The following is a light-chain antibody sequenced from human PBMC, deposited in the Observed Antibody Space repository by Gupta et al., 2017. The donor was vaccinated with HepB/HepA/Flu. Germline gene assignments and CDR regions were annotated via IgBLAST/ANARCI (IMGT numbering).Light chain of an antibody. J-gene: IGKJ5*01. CDR3: QQLNSNPIT. V-gene: IGKV1-9*01. CDR1: QGIISY. CDR2: AAS. Sequence: DIQLTQSPSFLSASVGDRVTITCRASQGIISYLAWYQQKPGKAPRLLIYAASTLQSGVPSRFSGSGSGTEFTLTIISLQPEDFATYFCQQLNSNPITFGQGTRLEIK.